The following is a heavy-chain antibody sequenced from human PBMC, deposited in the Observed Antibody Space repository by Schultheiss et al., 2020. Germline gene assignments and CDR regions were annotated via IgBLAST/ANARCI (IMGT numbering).Heavy chain of an antibody. CDR3: ARMFTMVRGVLKYGMDV. V-gene: IGHV3-21*01. CDR1: GFTFSSYE. CDR2: IHGNSAGT. Sequence: GGSLRLSCEASGFTFSSYEMHWVRQAPGKGLEWVSSIHGNSAGTFYADSVKGRFTISRDNAKNSLYLQMNSLRAEDTAVYYCARMFTMVRGVLKYGMDVWGQGTTVTVSS. D-gene: IGHD3-10*01. J-gene: IGHJ6*02.